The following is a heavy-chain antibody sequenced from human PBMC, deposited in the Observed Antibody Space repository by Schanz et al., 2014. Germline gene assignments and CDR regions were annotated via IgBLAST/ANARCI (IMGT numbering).Heavy chain of an antibody. V-gene: IGHV1-18*01. CDR3: ARDHVATTDYDYFFYYVDV. D-gene: IGHD1-1*01. Sequence: QVQLVQSGDEVKKPGASVKVSCKTSGYTFSDYGISWVRQAPGQGPEFMGWISTFRNEDTNSAQRFQGRLTMTTDTSTSTAYMELRSLRSDDTAVYYCARDHVATTDYDYFFYYVDVWATGITVIVSS. J-gene: IGHJ6*03. CDR1: GYTFSDYG. CDR2: ISTFRNEDT.